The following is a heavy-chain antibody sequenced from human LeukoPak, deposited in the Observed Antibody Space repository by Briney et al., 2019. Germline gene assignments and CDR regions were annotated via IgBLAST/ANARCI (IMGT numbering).Heavy chain of an antibody. J-gene: IGHJ4*02. Sequence: GGSLRLSCAASGFAFNNYAVHWVRQAPGRGLEWAAVISHDGSNKFYADSVKGRFTISRDNAKNTVNLQMNSLRAEDTAVYYCARVMGIASYFDYWGQGTLITVSS. CDR2: ISHDGSNK. V-gene: IGHV3-30*04. CDR3: ARVMGIASYFDY. CDR1: GFAFNNYA. D-gene: IGHD7-27*01.